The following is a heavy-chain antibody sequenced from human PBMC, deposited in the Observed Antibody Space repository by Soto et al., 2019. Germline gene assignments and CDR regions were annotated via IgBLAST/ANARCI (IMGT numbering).Heavy chain of an antibody. D-gene: IGHD2-2*01. CDR3: ARDPRMCTSTSCYRTQWFDT. V-gene: IGHV3-23*01. CDR2: ITGGSGST. Sequence: EVQLLESGGGLENPGGSLRLSCAASGFTISSYAMSWVRQAPGKGLEWVSGITGGSGSTNYADSVKGRFTISRDNSKNTLYLQMNSLRADDTAIYFCARDPRMCTSTSCYRTQWFDTWGQGTLVTVSS. J-gene: IGHJ5*02. CDR1: GFTISSYA.